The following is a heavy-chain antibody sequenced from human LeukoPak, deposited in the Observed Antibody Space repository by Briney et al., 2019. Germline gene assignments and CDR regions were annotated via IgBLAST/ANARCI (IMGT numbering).Heavy chain of an antibody. J-gene: IGHJ4*02. Sequence: GASVTVSCKASGYTFTSYYMHWVRQAPGQGLEWMGIINPSGGSTSYAQKFRGRVTMTRDMSTSTVYMELSSLRSEDTAVYYCARASRRFYWDYWGQGTLVTVSS. D-gene: IGHD2/OR15-2a*01. CDR2: INPSGGST. CDR3: ARASRRFYWDY. V-gene: IGHV1-46*01. CDR1: GYTFTSYY.